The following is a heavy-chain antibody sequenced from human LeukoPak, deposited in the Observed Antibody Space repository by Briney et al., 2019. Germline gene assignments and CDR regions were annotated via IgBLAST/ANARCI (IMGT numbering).Heavy chain of an antibody. V-gene: IGHV1-18*01. Sequence: ASVTVSFTASGYTFTIYGISWVRQAPGQGLEWMGWISAYNGNTNYAQKLQGRVTMTTDRYKRKDNMELRRQRSDDTAVYYCARDGSYGYYSDAFDIWGQGTMVTVSS. D-gene: IGHD4-17*01. CDR1: GYTFTIYG. CDR3: ARDGSYGYYSDAFDI. CDR2: ISAYNGNT. J-gene: IGHJ3*02.